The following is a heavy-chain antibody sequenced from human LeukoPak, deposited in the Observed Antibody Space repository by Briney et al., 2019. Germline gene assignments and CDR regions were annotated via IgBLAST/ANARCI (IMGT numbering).Heavy chain of an antibody. D-gene: IGHD1-26*01. Sequence: GGSLRLSCAPSGFTVSSNYMSWVRQAPGKGLEWVSVIYTDGTPYYADSVKGRFTMSRDSSKNTLYLQMNSLRAEDTAVYYCARDLPLPQYSGSYGRFDYWGQGTLVTVSS. CDR3: ARDLPLPQYSGSYGRFDY. CDR2: IYTDGTP. J-gene: IGHJ4*02. CDR1: GFTVSSNY. V-gene: IGHV3-66*01.